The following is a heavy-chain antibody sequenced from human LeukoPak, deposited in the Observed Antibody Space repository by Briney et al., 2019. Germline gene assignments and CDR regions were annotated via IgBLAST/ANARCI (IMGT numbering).Heavy chain of an antibody. CDR1: GGSISSGGYS. V-gene: IGHV4-31*03. D-gene: IGHD3-3*01. Sequence: SETLSLTCTVSGGSISSGGYSWGWIRQRPGKGLEWIGHIYYSGSTYYNPSLKSRVTISVDTSKNQFSLKLSSVTAADTAVYYCARSRSGYYGDVDYWGQGTLVTVSS. CDR2: IYYSGST. CDR3: ARSRSGYYGDVDY. J-gene: IGHJ4*02.